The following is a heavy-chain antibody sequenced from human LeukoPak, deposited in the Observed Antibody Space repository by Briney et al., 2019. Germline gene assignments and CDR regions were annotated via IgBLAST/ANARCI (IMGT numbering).Heavy chain of an antibody. Sequence: KASETLSLTCTVSGGSISSGDYYWSWIRQPPGKGLEWIGYIYYSGSTYYNPSLKSRVTISVDTSKNQFSLKLSSVTAADTAVYYCARDLGYYGSGSYWVSGHWFDPWGQGTLVTVSS. CDR1: GGSISSGDYY. CDR2: IYYSGST. CDR3: ARDLGYYGSGSYWVSGHWFDP. V-gene: IGHV4-30-4*01. J-gene: IGHJ5*02. D-gene: IGHD3-10*01.